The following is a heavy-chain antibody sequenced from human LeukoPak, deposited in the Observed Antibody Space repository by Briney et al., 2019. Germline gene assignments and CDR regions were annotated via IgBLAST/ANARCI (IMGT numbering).Heavy chain of an antibody. CDR3: AGDGSSGWYYFDY. J-gene: IGHJ4*02. V-gene: IGHV3-48*02. CDR2: ISSGSSTI. CDR1: GFTFSSYA. Sequence: PGGSLRLSCAASGFTFSSYAMSWVRRAPGKGLEWVSYISSGSSTIYYADSVKGRFTISRDNAKNSLYLQMNSLRDEDTAVYYCAGDGSSGWYYFDYWGQGTLVTVSS. D-gene: IGHD6-19*01.